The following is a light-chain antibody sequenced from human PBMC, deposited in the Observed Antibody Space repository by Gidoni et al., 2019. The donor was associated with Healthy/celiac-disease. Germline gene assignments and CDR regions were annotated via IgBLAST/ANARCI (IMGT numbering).Light chain of an antibody. CDR2: KAS. CDR1: QSVSSY. V-gene: IGKV3-11*01. CDR3: QQRSNWLT. J-gene: IGKJ4*01. Sequence: ELVLTQSPATLSLSPGERATLSCRASQSVSSYLAWYQQKPGHAPRLLIYKASNLATGIPDRVSGSGAGTDFTLTISSLEPEEFAVYYCQQRSNWLTFGGGTKVEIK.